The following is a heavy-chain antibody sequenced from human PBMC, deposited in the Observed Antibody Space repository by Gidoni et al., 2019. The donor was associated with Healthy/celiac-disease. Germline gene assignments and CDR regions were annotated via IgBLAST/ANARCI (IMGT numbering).Heavy chain of an antibody. Sequence: QVQLQESGTELVKPSQTLSLTCPVSGRSISSGSYYWSWIRQPAGKGLEWIGRIYTRGSTNYHPSLKSRVTIAVDTSKNQFSLKLSSVTAADTAVYYCARVTYYYYYYMDVWGKGTTVTVSS. CDR2: IYTRGST. CDR1: GRSISSGSYY. V-gene: IGHV4-61*02. CDR3: ARVTYYYYYYMDV. J-gene: IGHJ6*03.